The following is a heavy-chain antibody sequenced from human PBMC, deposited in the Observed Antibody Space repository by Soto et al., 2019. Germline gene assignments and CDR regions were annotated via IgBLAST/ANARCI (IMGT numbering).Heavy chain of an antibody. J-gene: IGHJ3*02. Sequence: ASVKVSFKASCYMFTGYYIHLLRQSPGQGLEWMGWINPKSGGTKYAENLQGRVSMTGDTSITTAYLELSSLTSDDTAVYYCATDRVDFDMWGEGKKVNVSS. CDR2: INPKSGGT. CDR3: ATDRVDFDM. V-gene: IGHV1-2*02. D-gene: IGHD3-9*01. CDR1: CYMFTGYY.